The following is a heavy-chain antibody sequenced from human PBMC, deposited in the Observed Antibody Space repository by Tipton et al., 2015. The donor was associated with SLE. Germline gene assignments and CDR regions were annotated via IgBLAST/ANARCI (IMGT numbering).Heavy chain of an antibody. CDR1: GYNFITYW. CDR2: IYSDDSDT. D-gene: IGHD2-2*01. CDR3: ARQDQRGYYYYGLDV. V-gene: IGHV5-51*01. Sequence: QSGPEVKKPGESLKISCKASGYNFITYWIGWVRLMPGKGLEWMGIIYSDDSDTKYSPSFQGQVTISVDQSISTAFLQWSSLKASDTAMYFCARQDQRGYYYYGLDVWGQGTTVTVSS. J-gene: IGHJ6*02.